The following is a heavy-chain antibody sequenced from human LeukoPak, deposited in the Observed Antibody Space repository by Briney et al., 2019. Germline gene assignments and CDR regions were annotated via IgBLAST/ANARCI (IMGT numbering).Heavy chain of an antibody. CDR2: MNPNSGNT. CDR1: GYTFTRYD. J-gene: IGHJ4*02. Sequence: ASVKVSCKASGYTFTRYDINWVRQATGQGLEWMGWMNPNSGNTGYAQKFQGRVTMTRNTSISTAYMELSSLRSEDTAVYYCARDYPYIGWYYFDYWGQGTLVTVSS. CDR3: ARDYPYIGWYYFDY. D-gene: IGHD6-19*01. V-gene: IGHV1-8*01.